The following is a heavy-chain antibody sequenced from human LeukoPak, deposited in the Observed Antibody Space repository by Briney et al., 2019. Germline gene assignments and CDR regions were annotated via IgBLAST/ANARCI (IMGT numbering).Heavy chain of an antibody. Sequence: PSETLSLTCSVSGASISSYYWSWIRQPAGRGLEWIGRIYTSGSTNYNPSLKSRVTMSVDTSKNQFSLKLSSVTAADTAVYYCAREVPTYYYDSSGYSPFDYWGQGTLVTVSS. CDR1: GASISSYY. D-gene: IGHD3-22*01. CDR2: IYTSGST. J-gene: IGHJ4*02. V-gene: IGHV4-4*07. CDR3: AREVPTYYYDSSGYSPFDY.